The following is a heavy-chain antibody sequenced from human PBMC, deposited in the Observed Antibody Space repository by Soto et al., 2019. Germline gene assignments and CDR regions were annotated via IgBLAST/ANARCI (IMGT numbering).Heavy chain of an antibody. CDR1: GFTFSSYS. CDR3: ASDKYYYGSGSYGP. Sequence: EVQLVESGGGLVKPGGSLRLSCAASGFTFSSYSMNWVRQAPGKGLEWVSSISSSSSYIYYADSVKGRFTISRDNAKNSLNLQMNSLRAEDTAVYYCASDKYYYGSGSYGPWGQGTLVTVSS. D-gene: IGHD3-10*01. J-gene: IGHJ5*02. CDR2: ISSSSSYI. V-gene: IGHV3-21*01.